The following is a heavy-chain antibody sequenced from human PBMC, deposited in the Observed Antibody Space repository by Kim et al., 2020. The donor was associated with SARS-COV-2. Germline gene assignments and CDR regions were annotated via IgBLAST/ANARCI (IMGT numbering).Heavy chain of an antibody. J-gene: IGHJ4*02. CDR2: IYSSSANT. V-gene: IGHV3-23*03. CDR3: LYSRGLRTAEREY. CDR1: GFTFSSYA. Sequence: GGSLRLSCAASGFTFSSYAMDWVRQAPGKELEWVSVIYSSSANTFYADSVKGRFTISRDDSKNTLYLQMNNLRAEDTAVYYCLYSRGLRTAEREYWGQGT. D-gene: IGHD4-17*01.